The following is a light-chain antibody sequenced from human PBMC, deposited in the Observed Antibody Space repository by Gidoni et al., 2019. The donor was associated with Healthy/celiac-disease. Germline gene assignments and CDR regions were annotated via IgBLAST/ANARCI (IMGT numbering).Light chain of an antibody. CDR2: DVS. CDR3: QKRSNWPLYT. J-gene: IGKJ2*01. Sequence: IVFTQSPATLSLSPGGSATLSCRASQSVSSYLAWYQQKPGQAPRLLIYDVSNRAPGMPARFSGSGSGTAFTLTISSIEPADFVVYYCQKRSNWPLYTFGQGTKLEIK. CDR1: QSVSSY. V-gene: IGKV3-11*01.